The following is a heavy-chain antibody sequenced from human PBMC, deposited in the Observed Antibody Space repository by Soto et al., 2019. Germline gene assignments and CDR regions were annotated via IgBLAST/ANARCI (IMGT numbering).Heavy chain of an antibody. CDR1: GGSFSGYY. Sequence: SETLSLTCAVYGGSFSGYYWSWIRQPPGKGLEWIGEINHSGSTNYNPSLKSRVTISVDTSKNQFSLKLSSVTAADTAVYYCARGLVAAAGLYYYYYYGMDVWGQGTTVTSP. J-gene: IGHJ6*02. V-gene: IGHV4-34*01. D-gene: IGHD6-13*01. CDR3: ARGLVAAAGLYYYYYYGMDV. CDR2: INHSGST.